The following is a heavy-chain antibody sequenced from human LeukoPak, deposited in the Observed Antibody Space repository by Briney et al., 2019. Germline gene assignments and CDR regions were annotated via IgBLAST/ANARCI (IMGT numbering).Heavy chain of an antibody. CDR1: GYTFTKHG. J-gene: IGHJ4*02. V-gene: IGHV1-18*04. Sequence: ASVMVSCKASGYTFTKHGITWVRQAPGQGLEWMGWISVYNGDTKYGQRFQGRVTLLTDTTASTAYMELRSLRSDDTAVYYCARDPSNTSGWSPYFYYWGQGALVTVSS. CDR2: ISVYNGDT. CDR3: ARDPSNTSGWSPYFYY. D-gene: IGHD6-19*01.